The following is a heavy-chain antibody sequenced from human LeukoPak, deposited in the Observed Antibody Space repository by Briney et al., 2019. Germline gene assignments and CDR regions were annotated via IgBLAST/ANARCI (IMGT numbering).Heavy chain of an antibody. D-gene: IGHD6-19*01. V-gene: IGHV3-33*01. CDR2: IWYDGSNK. CDR1: GFTFSSYG. Sequence: GRSLRLSCAASGFTFSSYGMRWVRQAPGKGLEWVAVIWYDGSNKYYADSVKGRFTISRDNSKNTLYLQMNSLRAEDTAVYYCARDNQWLTDAFDTWGQGTMVTVSS. J-gene: IGHJ3*02. CDR3: ARDNQWLTDAFDT.